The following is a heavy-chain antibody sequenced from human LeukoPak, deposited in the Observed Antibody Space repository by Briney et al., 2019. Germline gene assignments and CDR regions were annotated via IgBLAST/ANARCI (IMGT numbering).Heavy chain of an antibody. Sequence: SETLSLTCAVYGGSFSGYYWSWIRQPPGKGLEWIGEINHSGSTNYNPSLKSRVTISVDTSKNQFSLKLSSVTAADTAVYYCARDAGSTYYDFWSGYFNWFDPWGQETLVTVSS. D-gene: IGHD3-3*01. CDR3: ARDAGSTYYDFWSGYFNWFDP. CDR2: INHSGST. V-gene: IGHV4-34*01. J-gene: IGHJ5*02. CDR1: GGSFSGYY.